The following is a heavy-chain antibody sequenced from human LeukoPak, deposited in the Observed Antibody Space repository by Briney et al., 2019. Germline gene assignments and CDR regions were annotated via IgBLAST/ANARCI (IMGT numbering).Heavy chain of an antibody. CDR2: MSYSGIT. J-gene: IGHJ4*02. V-gene: IGHV4-39*01. Sequence: SETLSLTCTVSGGSIGSSRYYWGWIRQPAGKGLEWIGSMSYSGITYYNSSLKSRVTISVDTSKSQFSLKLSSVTAADTAIYYRARQTSLAGDHQFFVYWGEGTLVTVSS. CDR1: GGSIGSSRYY. CDR3: ARQTSLAGDHQFFVY. D-gene: IGHD6-19*01.